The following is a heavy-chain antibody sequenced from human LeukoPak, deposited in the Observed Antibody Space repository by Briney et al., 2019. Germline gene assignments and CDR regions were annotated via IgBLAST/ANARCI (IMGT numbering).Heavy chain of an antibody. V-gene: IGHV3-66*01. Sequence: GGSLRLSCAASGFTVSSNYMSWVRQAPGKGVEWVSVIYSGGSTYYADSVKGRFTISRDNSKNTLYLQMNSLRAEDTAVYYCARLSNYYGSGSYYYYMDVWGKGTTVTVSS. J-gene: IGHJ6*03. CDR1: GFTVSSNY. CDR3: ARLSNYYGSGSYYYYMDV. CDR2: IYSGGST. D-gene: IGHD3-10*01.